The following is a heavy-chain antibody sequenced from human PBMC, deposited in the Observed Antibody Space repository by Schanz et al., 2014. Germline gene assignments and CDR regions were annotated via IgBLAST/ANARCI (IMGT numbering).Heavy chain of an antibody. V-gene: IGHV3-48*01. CDR2: IATSSSTR. Sequence: EVQLLESGGGLIQPGGSLRLSCTASGFAFSSYKMNWVRQAPGKGLEWVSSIATSSSTRHYADSVKGRVTISRDNAKNSVSLQMRRLRVEDTAVYYCASGVHVSSLQKGLEFWGRGTLVIVSS. CDR1: GFAFSSYK. D-gene: IGHD3-10*01. J-gene: IGHJ1*01. CDR3: ASGVHVSSLQKGLEF.